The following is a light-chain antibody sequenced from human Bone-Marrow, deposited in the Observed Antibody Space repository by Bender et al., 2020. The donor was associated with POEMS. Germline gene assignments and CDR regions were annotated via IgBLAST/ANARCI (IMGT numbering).Light chain of an antibody. V-gene: IGLV3-25*03. CDR2: KDN. CDR3: HSSDSTNTYMV. J-gene: IGLJ2*01. Sequence: SNELTQPPSVSVSPGQTAKITCSGDTLPKYYAYWYQQKPGHAPVLVIYKDNQRPSGIPERFSGSTSGTTSMLTISGVQAEDKAVYYCHSSDSTNTYMVFGGGTKVTVL. CDR1: TLPKYY.